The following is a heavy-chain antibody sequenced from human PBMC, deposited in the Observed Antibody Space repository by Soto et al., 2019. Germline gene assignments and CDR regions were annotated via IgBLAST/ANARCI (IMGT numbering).Heavy chain of an antibody. J-gene: IGHJ4*02. Sequence: GGSLRLSCAASGVTFITYSMSWVRQTTGKGRGWVSAISGSGGSTYYADSGKGRFTISRYNSKNTLCLQMNSRIAEDTAVYYCAKGAGEPATTNGRFDHWGQGTMVTVAS. CDR2: ISGSGGST. D-gene: IGHD2-8*01. CDR3: AKGAGEPATTNGRFDH. V-gene: IGHV3-23*01. CDR1: GVTFITYS.